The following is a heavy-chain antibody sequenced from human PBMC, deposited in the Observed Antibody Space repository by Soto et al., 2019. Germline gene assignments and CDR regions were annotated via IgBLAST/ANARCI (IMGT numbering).Heavy chain of an antibody. Sequence: SETLSLTCTVSGGSISSYYWSWIRQPPGKGLEWIGYIYYSGSTNYNPSLKSRVTISVDTSKNQFSLKLSSVTAADTAVYYCAGLYYDRSGYYNEAWRDYGGQGPLDPVSS. D-gene: IGHD3-22*01. CDR2: IYYSGST. CDR1: GGSISSYY. J-gene: IGHJ4*02. CDR3: AGLYYDRSGYYNEAWRDY. V-gene: IGHV4-59*01.